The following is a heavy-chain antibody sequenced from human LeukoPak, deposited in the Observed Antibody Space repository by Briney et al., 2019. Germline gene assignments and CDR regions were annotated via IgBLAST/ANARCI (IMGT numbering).Heavy chain of an antibody. CDR3: ARVHKYCSGTSCYRFDP. D-gene: IGHD2-2*01. CDR2: ISAYNGNT. V-gene: IGHV1-18*01. Sequence: GASVKVSCKASGYTFTCYGISWVRQAPGQGLEWMGWISAYNGNTNYAQKLQGRVTMTTDTSTSTAYMELRSLRSDDTAVYYCARVHKYCSGTSCYRFDPWGQGTLVTVSS. CDR1: GYTFTCYG. J-gene: IGHJ5*02.